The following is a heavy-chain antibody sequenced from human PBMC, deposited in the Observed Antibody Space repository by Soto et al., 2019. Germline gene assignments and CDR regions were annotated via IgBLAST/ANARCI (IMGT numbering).Heavy chain of an antibody. CDR3: AREGCDYVGGIGGY. CDR2: ISYDGSNR. V-gene: IGHV3-30-3*01. CDR1: GFTFSSYA. D-gene: IGHD3-16*01. Sequence: QVPLVESGGGVVQPGRSLRLSCAASGFTFSSYAMHWVRQAPGKGLEWVAVISYDGSNRYYADSVKGRFTTARDNSKNTLYLQINSLRAEDTAVYYCAREGCDYVGGIGGYLGQGTLVTVSS. J-gene: IGHJ4*02.